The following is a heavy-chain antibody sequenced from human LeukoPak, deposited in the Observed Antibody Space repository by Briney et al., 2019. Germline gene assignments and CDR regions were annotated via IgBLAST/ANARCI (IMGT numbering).Heavy chain of an antibody. J-gene: IGHJ4*02. V-gene: IGHV3-23*01. CDR3: AKLWEFQLDFDY. CDR2: ISGSGGST. CDR1: GFTFSSYA. Sequence: GGSLRLSCAASGFTFSSYAMSWVRQAPGKGLEWVSAISGSGGSTYYADSVKGRFTISRDNSKSTLYLQMNSLRAEDTAVYYCAKLWEFQLDFDYWGQGTLVSVSS. D-gene: IGHD3-10*01.